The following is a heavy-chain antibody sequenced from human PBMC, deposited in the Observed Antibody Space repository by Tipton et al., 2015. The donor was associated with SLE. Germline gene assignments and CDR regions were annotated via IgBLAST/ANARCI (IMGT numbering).Heavy chain of an antibody. CDR2: IYTSGST. D-gene: IGHD6-13*01. Sequence: TLSLTCTVSGGSISSGSYYWSWIRQPAGKGLEWIGYIYTSGSTNYNPSLKSRVTISVDTSKNQFSLKLSSVTAADTAVYYCARGGRAPLPSSWSNAFDIWGQGAMVTVSS. V-gene: IGHV4-61*09. J-gene: IGHJ3*02. CDR3: ARGGRAPLPSSWSNAFDI. CDR1: GGSISSGSYY.